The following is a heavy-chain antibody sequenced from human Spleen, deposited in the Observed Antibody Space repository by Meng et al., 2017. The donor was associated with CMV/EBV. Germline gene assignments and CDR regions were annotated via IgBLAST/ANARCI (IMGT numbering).Heavy chain of an antibody. D-gene: IGHD6-13*01. CDR3: ARVDVGSSWNYYYGMDV. J-gene: IGHJ6*02. CDR2: TSAYSGNT. CDR1: EYTFTGYY. V-gene: IGHV1-18*04. Sequence: ASVKVSCKASEYTFTGYYIHWVRQAPGQGLEWMGWTSAYSGNTNYAQMFQGRVTMTTDTSTSTAYMELRSLRSDDTAVYYCARVDVGSSWNYYYGMDVWGQGTTVTVSS.